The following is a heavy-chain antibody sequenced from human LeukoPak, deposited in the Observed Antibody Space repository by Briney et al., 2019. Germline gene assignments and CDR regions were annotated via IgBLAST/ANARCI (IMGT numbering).Heavy chain of an antibody. V-gene: IGHV1-69*05. CDR1: GGTFSSYA. J-gene: IGHJ4*02. Sequence: SVKVSCKASGGTFSSYAISWVRQAPGQGLEWMGRIIPIFGTANYAQKFQGRVTVTTDESTSTAYMELSSLRSEDTAVYYCARDQRSSSWYGSFDYWGQGTLVTVSS. D-gene: IGHD6-13*01. CDR3: ARDQRSSSWYGSFDY. CDR2: IIPIFGTA.